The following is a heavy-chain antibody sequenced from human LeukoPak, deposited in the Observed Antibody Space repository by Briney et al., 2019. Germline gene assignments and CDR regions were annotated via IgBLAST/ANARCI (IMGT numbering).Heavy chain of an antibody. V-gene: IGHV4-59*10. CDR2: MYTSGST. D-gene: IGHD3-10*01. CDR3: ARHIGSGSLGN. Sequence: PSETLSLTCAVYGGSFSGYYWSWIRQPAGKGLEWIGRMYTSGSTNYNPSLKSRVTISVDTSKNQFSLKLSSVTAADTAVYYCARHIGSGSLGNWGQGTLVTVSS. J-gene: IGHJ4*02. CDR1: GGSFSGYY.